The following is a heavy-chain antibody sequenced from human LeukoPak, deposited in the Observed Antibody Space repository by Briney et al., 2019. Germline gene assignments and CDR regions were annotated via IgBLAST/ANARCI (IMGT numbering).Heavy chain of an antibody. CDR1: GFTFSGYE. J-gene: IGHJ4*02. CDR2: ISGSGSAI. V-gene: IGHV3-48*03. D-gene: IGHD2-8*01. Sequence: GGSLRLSCAASGFTFSGYEMNWVRQAPGKGLEWVSYISGSGSAISYADSVKGRFTISRDNAKNSLYLQMNSLRAEDTAVYYCARGTNADYWGQGTLDTVSS. CDR3: ARGTNADY.